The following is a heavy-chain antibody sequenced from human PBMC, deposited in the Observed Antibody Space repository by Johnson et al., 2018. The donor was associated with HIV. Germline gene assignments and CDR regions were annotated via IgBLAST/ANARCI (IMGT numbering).Heavy chain of an antibody. CDR2: ISWNSGSI. CDR3: ASDSSGYDERGEKDAFDI. J-gene: IGHJ3*02. V-gene: IGHV3-20*04. D-gene: IGHD3-22*01. CDR1: GFTFDDYG. Sequence: MLLVESGGGVVRPGGSLRLSCAASGFTFDDYGMSWVRQAPGKGLEWVSGISWNSGSIGYADSVKGRFTIPRDNSKNTLYLQMNSLRAEDTAVYYCASDSSGYDERGEKDAFDIWGQGTMVTVSS.